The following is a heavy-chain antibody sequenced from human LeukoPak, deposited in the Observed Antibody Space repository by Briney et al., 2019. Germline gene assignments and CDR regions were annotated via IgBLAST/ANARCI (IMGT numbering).Heavy chain of an antibody. D-gene: IGHD3-10*01. CDR3: ARDSGTGGYFYYYYTDV. CDR2: ISDSSSYI. J-gene: IGHJ6*03. CDR1: GFAFSSFS. V-gene: IGHV3-21*01. Sequence: PGGSLRLSCAASGFAFSSFSMNWVRQAPGKGPEWVSSISDSSSYIYYADSVEGRFTISRDNAKNSLYLQMNSLRAEDTAVYYCARDSGTGGYFYYYYTDVWGKGTTVTVSS.